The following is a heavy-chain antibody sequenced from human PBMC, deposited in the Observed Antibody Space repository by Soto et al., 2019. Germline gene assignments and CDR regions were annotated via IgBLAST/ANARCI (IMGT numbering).Heavy chain of an antibody. V-gene: IGHV4-31*03. D-gene: IGHD3-22*01. Sequence: SETLSLTCPVSGGTISNGGYYWSWIRQHPGKGLEWIGYIYYSGSTYYNPSLKSRVTISVDTSKNQFSLKLSSVTAADTAVYYCASDYCDSSGYYREAYWGQGTLVTVSS. CDR2: IYYSGST. CDR3: ASDYCDSSGYYREAY. J-gene: IGHJ4*02. CDR1: GGTISNGGYY.